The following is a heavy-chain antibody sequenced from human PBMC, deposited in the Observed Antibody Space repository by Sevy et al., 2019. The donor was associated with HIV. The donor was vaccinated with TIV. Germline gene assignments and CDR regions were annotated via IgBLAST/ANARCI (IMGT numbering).Heavy chain of an antibody. D-gene: IGHD2-2*01. Sequence: SETLSLTCAVYGGSFSGYYWSWIRQPPGKGLEWIGEINHSGSTNYNPSLKSRVTISVDTSKNQFSLKLSSVTAADTAVYYCARGYCSSTSNFCDPQYGMDVWGQGTTVTVSS. J-gene: IGHJ6*02. CDR2: INHSGST. CDR1: GGSFSGYY. CDR3: ARGYCSSTSNFCDPQYGMDV. V-gene: IGHV4-34*01.